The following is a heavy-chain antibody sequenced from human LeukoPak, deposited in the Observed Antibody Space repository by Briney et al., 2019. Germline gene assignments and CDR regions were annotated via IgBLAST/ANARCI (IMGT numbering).Heavy chain of an antibody. CDR1: GFTVSSNY. CDR3: ARDWEGSGWYGY. J-gene: IGHJ4*02. V-gene: IGHV3-66*02. CDR2: IYSGGST. D-gene: IGHD6-19*01. Sequence: GGSLRLSCAASGFTVSSNYMSWVRQAPGKGLERVSVIYSGGSTYYADSVKGRFTISRDNSKNTLYLQMNSLRAEDTAVYYCARDWEGSGWYGYWDQGTLVTVSS.